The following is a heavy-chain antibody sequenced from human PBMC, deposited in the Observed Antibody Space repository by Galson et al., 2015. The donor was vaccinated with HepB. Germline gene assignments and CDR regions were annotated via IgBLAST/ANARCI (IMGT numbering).Heavy chain of an antibody. CDR2: ISYDGSNK. Sequence: SLRLSCAASGFTFSSYAMHWVRQAPGKGLEWVAVISYDGSNKYYADSVKGRFTISRDNSKNTLYLQMNSLKTDDTAVYFCIRMGDLSGYSSTWGQGTLVTVSS. V-gene: IGHV3-30*04. CDR1: GFTFSSYA. D-gene: IGHD3-16*01. J-gene: IGHJ5*02. CDR3: IRMGDLSGYSST.